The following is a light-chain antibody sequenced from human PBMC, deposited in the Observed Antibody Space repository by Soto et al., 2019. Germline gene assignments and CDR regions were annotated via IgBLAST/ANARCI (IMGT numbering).Light chain of an antibody. CDR3: QHYVNWPLT. CDR2: DTS. V-gene: IGKV3-15*01. Sequence: EIVMTQSPATLSLSLGEGATLSCRASQGIGDTLAWYQQKPGQTPRLLIYDTSIRATGVPARFSGSRSGAEFTLTISSLQSEDFAVYYCQHYVNWPLTLGGGTKVDIK. J-gene: IGKJ4*01. CDR1: QGIGDT.